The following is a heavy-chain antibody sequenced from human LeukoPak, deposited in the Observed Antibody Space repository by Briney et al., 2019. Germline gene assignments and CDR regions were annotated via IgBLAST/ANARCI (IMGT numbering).Heavy chain of an antibody. CDR1: GGSISSSGYY. Sequence: SETLSLTCTVSGGSISSSGYYWGWIRQPPGKGLEWIGSIYYSGSTYYNPSLKSRVTISVDTSKNQFSLKLSSVTAADTAVYYCARDPRCSSSWYYSVWGQGTLVTVSS. J-gene: IGHJ4*02. CDR3: ARDPRCSSSWYYSV. V-gene: IGHV4-39*07. CDR2: IYYSGST. D-gene: IGHD6-13*01.